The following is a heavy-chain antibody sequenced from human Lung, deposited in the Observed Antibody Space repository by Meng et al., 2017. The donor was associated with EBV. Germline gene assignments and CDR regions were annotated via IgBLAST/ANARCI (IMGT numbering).Heavy chain of an antibody. CDR3: ARDLPGGTKGTWLDL. CDR2: ISAYNGNT. V-gene: IGHV1-18*01. D-gene: IGHD1-14*01. CDR1: GYIFNNYG. Sequence: QVQLGESGAKGRRPGASVKVSCKASGYIFNNYGVSWVRQAPGQGPAWMGWISAYNGNTNYAQNFQGRFTMTTDTSTSTAYMELRSLRSDDTAVYYCARDLPGGTKGTWLDLWGQGTLVTVSS. J-gene: IGHJ5*02.